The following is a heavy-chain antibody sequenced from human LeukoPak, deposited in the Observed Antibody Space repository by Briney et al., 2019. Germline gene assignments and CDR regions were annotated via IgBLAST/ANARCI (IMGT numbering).Heavy chain of an antibody. CDR3: ARGACSGDSCLDY. CDR1: GFSFTTYG. J-gene: IGHJ4*02. D-gene: IGHD2-15*01. V-gene: IGHV5-51*01. CDR2: IYLGDSNT. Sequence: GESLKISCKGSGFSFTTYGIGWVRQTPGKGLEWMGIIYLGDSNTRYSPSFQGQVTISGDKSINTAYVHWSNLKASDTAMYYCARGACSGDSCLDYWGQGTLVTVSS.